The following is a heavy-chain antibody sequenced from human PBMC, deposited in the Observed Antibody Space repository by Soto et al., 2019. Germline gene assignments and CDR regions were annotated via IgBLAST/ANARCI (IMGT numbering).Heavy chain of an antibody. D-gene: IGHD3-3*01. V-gene: IGHV3-23*01. J-gene: IGHJ4*02. CDR2: ISGSGGST. Sequence: GGSLRLSCAASGFTFSSYAMSWVRQAPGKGLEWVSAISGSGGSTYYADSVKGRFTISRDNSKNTLYLQMNSLRAEDTAVYYCAKAGIVRFLEWLALGVFDYWGQGTLVTVSS. CDR1: GFTFSSYA. CDR3: AKAGIVRFLEWLALGVFDY.